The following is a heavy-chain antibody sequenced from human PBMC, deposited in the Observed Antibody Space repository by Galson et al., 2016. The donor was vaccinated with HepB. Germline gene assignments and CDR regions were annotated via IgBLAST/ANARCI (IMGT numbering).Heavy chain of an antibody. CDR3: ARVRYNYGYSNGLPRYSYYYMDV. CDR2: IYYSGRT. CDR1: GGSISSSSNY. V-gene: IGHV4-39*07. Sequence: SETLSLTCTVSGGSISSSSNYWGWIRQPPGKGLEWIGSIYYSGRTYYNPSLKSRVTISVDTSKNQFSLKLSSVTAADTAVYYCARVRYNYGYSNGLPRYSYYYMDVWGNGTTVTVSS. J-gene: IGHJ6*03. D-gene: IGHD5-18*01.